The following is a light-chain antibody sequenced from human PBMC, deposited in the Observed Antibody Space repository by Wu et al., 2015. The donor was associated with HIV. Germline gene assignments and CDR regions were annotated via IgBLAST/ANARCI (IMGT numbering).Light chain of an antibody. Sequence: EIVLTQSPGTLSLSPGESATVSCWASQSVNNNYLAWYQRKPGQALRLLIYGASSRATGIPDRFSGSGSGTDFTLTIRRLEPEDFAVYSCRQYGLTPRTFGQGTRVEMK. CDR1: QSVNNNY. J-gene: IGKJ1*01. CDR2: GAS. V-gene: IGKV3-20*01. CDR3: RQYGLTPRT.